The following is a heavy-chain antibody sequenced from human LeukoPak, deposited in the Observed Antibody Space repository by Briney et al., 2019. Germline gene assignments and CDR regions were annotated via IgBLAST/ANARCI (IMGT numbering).Heavy chain of an antibody. D-gene: IGHD3-10*01. CDR2: ISAYNGNT. Sequence: ASVKVSCKASGYTFTSYGISWVRQAPGQGLEWLGWISAYNGNTNYAQKLQGRVTMTTDTSTSTAYMELRSLRSEDTAVYYCARGRPLLWFGLNWFDPWGQGTLVTVSS. J-gene: IGHJ5*02. CDR3: ARGRPLLWFGLNWFDP. V-gene: IGHV1-18*01. CDR1: GYTFTSYG.